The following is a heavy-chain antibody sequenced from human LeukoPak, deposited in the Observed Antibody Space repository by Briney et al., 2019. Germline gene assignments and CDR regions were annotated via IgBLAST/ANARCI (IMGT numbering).Heavy chain of an antibody. J-gene: IGHJ4*02. D-gene: IGHD3-22*01. CDR1: GYTFTSYG. V-gene: IGHV1-18*01. CDR2: ISAYNGNT. Sequence: VASVTVSCKASGYTFTSYGISWVRQAPGQGLEWMGWISAYNGNTNYAQKFQGRVTMTTDTSTSTAYMELRSLRSDDTAVYYCARGSTIRYYYDSSGYYRGAADYWGQGTLVTVSS. CDR3: ARGSTIRYYYDSSGYYRGAADY.